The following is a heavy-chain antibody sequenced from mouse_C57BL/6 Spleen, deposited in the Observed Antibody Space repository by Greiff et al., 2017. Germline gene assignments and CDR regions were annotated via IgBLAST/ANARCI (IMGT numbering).Heavy chain of an antibody. CDR2: ISDGGSYT. Sequence: EVKVEESGGGLVKPGGSLKLSCAASGFTFSSYAMSWVRQTPEKRLEWVATISDGGSYTYYPDNVKGRFTISRDNAKNNLYLQMSHLKSEDTAMYYCARDGTTVSWYFDVWGTGTTVTVSS. CDR3: ARDGTTVSWYFDV. V-gene: IGHV5-4*01. J-gene: IGHJ1*03. CDR1: GFTFSSYA. D-gene: IGHD1-1*01.